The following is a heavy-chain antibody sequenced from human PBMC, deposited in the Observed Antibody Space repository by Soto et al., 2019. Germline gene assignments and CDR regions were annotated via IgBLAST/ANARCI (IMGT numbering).Heavy chain of an antibody. D-gene: IGHD2-21*02. J-gene: IGHJ4*02. Sequence: SLRLSCTSSGFTFGSYSMSWVRQAPGKGLEWIGFIRSRAYYGTTEYAASVQGRFTISRDDSKNIAYLQMDSLKTEDTGVYYCTRSQSLRSGDFVPYFDYWGQGALVTVSS. CDR2: IRSRAYYGTT. CDR1: GFTFGSYS. V-gene: IGHV3-49*04. CDR3: TRSQSLRSGDFVPYFDY.